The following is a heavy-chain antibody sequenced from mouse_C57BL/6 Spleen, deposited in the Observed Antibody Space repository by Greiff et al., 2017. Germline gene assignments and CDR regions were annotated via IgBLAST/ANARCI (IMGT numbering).Heavy chain of an antibody. Sequence: EVQLVESGGGLVKPGGSLKLSCAASGFTFSDYGMHWVRQAPEKGLEWVAYISSGSSTIYYADTVKGRFTISRDNAKNTLFLQMTSLRSDDTAMDYCSLTSVVATGAMDYWGQGTSVTVSS. J-gene: IGHJ4*01. D-gene: IGHD1-1*01. CDR2: ISSGSSTI. CDR1: GFTFSDYG. CDR3: SLTSVVATGAMDY. V-gene: IGHV5-17*01.